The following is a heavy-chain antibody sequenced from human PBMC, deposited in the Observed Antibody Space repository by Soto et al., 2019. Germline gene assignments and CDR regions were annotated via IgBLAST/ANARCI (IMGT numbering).Heavy chain of an antibody. V-gene: IGHV1-69*01. D-gene: IGHD1-26*01. Sequence: QVQLVQSGAEVKKPGSSVKVSCKASGGTFSSYAISWVRQAPGQGLEWMGGIIPIFGTANYAQKFQGRVTITADESTSTAYMELSSLRSEDTAVYYCARGHYVTRTGGGSYYFDYWGQGTLVTVSS. J-gene: IGHJ4*02. CDR2: IIPIFGTA. CDR1: GGTFSSYA. CDR3: ARGHYVTRTGGGSYYFDY.